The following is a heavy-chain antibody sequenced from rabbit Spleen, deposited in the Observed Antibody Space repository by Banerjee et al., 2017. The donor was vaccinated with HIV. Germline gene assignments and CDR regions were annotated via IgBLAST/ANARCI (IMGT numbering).Heavy chain of an antibody. CDR1: GFDFSTNYD. V-gene: IGHV1S45*01. CDR2: IRTGKD. Sequence: QEQLVESGGGLVQPEGSLTLTCKASGFDFSTNYDMCWVRQAPGKGPEWIACIRTGKDVYANWAKGRFTISTTSSTTVTLKMTSLTAADTATYFCARDLAGVIGWNFSLWGPGTLVTVS. D-gene: IGHD4-1*01. J-gene: IGHJ4*01. CDR3: ARDLAGVIGWNFSL.